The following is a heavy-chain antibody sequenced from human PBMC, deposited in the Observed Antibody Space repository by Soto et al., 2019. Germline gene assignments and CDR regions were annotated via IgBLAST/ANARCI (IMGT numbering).Heavy chain of an antibody. Sequence: QPGGSLRLSCAASGFTFSSYWMSWVRQAPGKGLEWVANIKQDGSEKYYVDSVKGRFTISRDNAKNSLYLQMNSLRAEDTAVYYCARGMLELPNYYYYGMDVWGQGTTVTVSS. CDR3: ARGMLELPNYYYYGMDV. J-gene: IGHJ6*02. V-gene: IGHV3-7*03. CDR1: GFTFSSYW. D-gene: IGHD1-7*01. CDR2: IKQDGSEK.